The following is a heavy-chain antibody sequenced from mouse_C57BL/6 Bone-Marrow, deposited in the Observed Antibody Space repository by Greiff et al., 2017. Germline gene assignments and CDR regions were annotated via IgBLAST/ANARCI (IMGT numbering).Heavy chain of an antibody. CDR3: ARALYYDYPYAMDY. D-gene: IGHD2-4*01. Sequence: QVQLPQSGAELVRPGTSVKVSCKASGYAFTNYLIEWVKQRPGQGLERIGVINPGSGGTNYNAKFKGQSTLTADKSSSTAYMQLSSLTSADSAVYFCARALYYDYPYAMDYWGQGTSVTVSS. V-gene: IGHV1-54*01. CDR2: INPGSGGT. J-gene: IGHJ4*01. CDR1: GYAFTNYL.